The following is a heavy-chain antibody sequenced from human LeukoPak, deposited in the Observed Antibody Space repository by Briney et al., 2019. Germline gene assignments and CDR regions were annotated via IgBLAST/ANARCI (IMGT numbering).Heavy chain of an antibody. J-gene: IGHJ4*02. CDR2: INDNRNT. V-gene: IGHV4-59*08. CDR3: ARLDCIFHRCYYY. Sequence: KSSETLSLTCIVSGDSISTDYWSWIQQSPGKGLEWIGYINDNRNTEYNPSLKSRVTISVDRSKNHVSLKIMSVTAADTAMYYSARLDCIFHRCYYYWGLGTLVTVSS. D-gene: IGHD2-15*01. CDR1: GDSISTDY.